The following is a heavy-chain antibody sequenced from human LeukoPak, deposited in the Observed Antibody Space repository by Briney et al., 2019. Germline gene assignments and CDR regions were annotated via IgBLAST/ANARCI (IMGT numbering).Heavy chain of an antibody. CDR1: GYTFTKYG. CDR3: ARGAAPAILIDY. Sequence: SVKVSCKASGYTFTKYGIIWARLAPGQGLEWMGGILPMFGTANYAQKFQGRVTITADESTSTAYMALSSLRSEDTAVYYCARGAAPAILIDYWGQGTLVTVSS. CDR2: ILPMFGTA. J-gene: IGHJ4*02. D-gene: IGHD1-26*01. V-gene: IGHV1-69*13.